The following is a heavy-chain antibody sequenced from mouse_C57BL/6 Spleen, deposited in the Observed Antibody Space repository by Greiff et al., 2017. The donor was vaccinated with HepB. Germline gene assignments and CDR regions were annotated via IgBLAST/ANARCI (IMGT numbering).Heavy chain of an antibody. CDR2: IRSKSSNYAT. D-gene: IGHD2-5*01. CDR1: GFTFNTYA. V-gene: IGHV10-3*01. J-gene: IGHJ2*01. Sequence: EVMLVESGGGLVQPKGSLKLSCAASGFTFNTYAMHWVRQAPGKGLEWVARIRSKSSNYATYYADSVKDRFTISRDDSQSMLYLQMNNLKTEDTAMYYCVREDENYSNSYYFDYWGQGTTLTVSS. CDR3: VREDENYSNSYYFDY.